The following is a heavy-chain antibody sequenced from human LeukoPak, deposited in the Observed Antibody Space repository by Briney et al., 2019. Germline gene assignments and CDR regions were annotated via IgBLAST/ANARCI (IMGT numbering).Heavy chain of an antibody. CDR1: GFTFSSFW. CDR3: AREGTTPSDY. V-gene: IGHV3-7*01. D-gene: IGHD2-15*01. CDR2: IKQDGREK. J-gene: IGHJ4*02. Sequence: PGGSLRLSCAASGFTFSSFWMSWVRQAPGTGLEWVANIKQDGREKYYVDSVKGRFTISRDNAKNSLYLQMNSLRVEDTAVYYCAREGTTPSDYWGQGTLVTVSS.